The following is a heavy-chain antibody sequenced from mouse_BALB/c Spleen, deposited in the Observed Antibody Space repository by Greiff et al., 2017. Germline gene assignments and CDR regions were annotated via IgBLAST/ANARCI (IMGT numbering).Heavy chain of an antibody. J-gene: IGHJ2*01. CDR3: ARALNYYGSTFDY. Sequence: VKLVESGPGLVQPSQSLSITCTVSGFSLTSYGVHWVRQSPGKGLEWLGVIWSGGSTDYNAAFISRLSISKDNSKSQVFFKMNSLQANDTAIYYCARALNYYGSTFDYWGQGTTLTVSS. CDR2: IWSGGST. CDR1: GFSLTSYG. D-gene: IGHD1-1*01. V-gene: IGHV2-2*02.